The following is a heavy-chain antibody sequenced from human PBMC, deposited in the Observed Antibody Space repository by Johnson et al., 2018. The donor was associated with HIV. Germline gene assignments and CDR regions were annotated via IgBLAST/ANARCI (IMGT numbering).Heavy chain of an antibody. D-gene: IGHD6-6*01. Sequence: VQLVESGGGLVKPGGSLRLSCAASGFTFSNAWMSWVRQAPGKGLEWVGRIKSKTDGGTTDYAAPVKGRFTISRDDSKNKLYLQMNSLKTEDTAVYYCTTAGYSSSPYAFDIWGQGKMVTVSS. J-gene: IGHJ3*02. CDR1: GFTFSNAW. CDR2: IKSKTDGGTT. V-gene: IGHV3-15*01. CDR3: TTAGYSSSPYAFDI.